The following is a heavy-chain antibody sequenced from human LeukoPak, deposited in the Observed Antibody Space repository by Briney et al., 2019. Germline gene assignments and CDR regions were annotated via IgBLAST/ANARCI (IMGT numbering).Heavy chain of an antibody. CDR2: ISSSGSTI. CDR3: AREDIVVVPAATFDY. D-gene: IGHD2-2*01. V-gene: IGHV3-11*01. J-gene: IGHJ4*02. CDR1: GFTFSDYY. Sequence: PGGSLRLSCAASGFTFSDYYMSWIRQAPGKGLEWVSYISSSGSTIYYADSVKGRFTISRDNAKNSLYLQMNSLRAEDTAVYYCAREDIVVVPAATFDYWGQGTLVTVSS.